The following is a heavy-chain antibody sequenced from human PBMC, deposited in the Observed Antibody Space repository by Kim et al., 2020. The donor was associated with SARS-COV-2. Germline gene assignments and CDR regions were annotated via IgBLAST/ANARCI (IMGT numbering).Heavy chain of an antibody. J-gene: IGHJ4*02. CDR2: ITGSSDGI. CDR3: ARSSHYRFDC. V-gene: IGHV3-48*02. CDR1: GFTFTPYS. D-gene: IGHD4-4*01. Sequence: GGSLRLSCAASGFTFTPYSMNWVRQPPGKGLEWISYITGSSDGIYYADSVKGRFTMSRDNAKNSVYLQMNSLRDEDTAVYYCARSSHYRFDCWGQGTLVTVSS.